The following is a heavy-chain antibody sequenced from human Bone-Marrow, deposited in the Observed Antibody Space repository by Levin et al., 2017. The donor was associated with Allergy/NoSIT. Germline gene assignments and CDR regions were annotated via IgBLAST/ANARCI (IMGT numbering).Heavy chain of an antibody. D-gene: IGHD3-10*01. V-gene: IGHV1-2*02. J-gene: IGHJ4*02. CDR3: ARGGYTRGSLRRELDS. CDR1: GYDFTGYF. CDR2: INPDTGDT. Sequence: PGESLKISCKASGYDFTGYFIHWVRQAPGQGLEWMGWINPDTGDTIFKENFQGRVTMTSDTSITTAYMELTGLTSDDTAVIFCARGGYTRGSLRRELDSWGRGTLVSVSS.